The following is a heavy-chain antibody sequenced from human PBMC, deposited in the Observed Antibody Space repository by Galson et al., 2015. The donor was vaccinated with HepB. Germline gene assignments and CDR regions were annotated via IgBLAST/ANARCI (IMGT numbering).Heavy chain of an antibody. V-gene: IGHV1-69*13. J-gene: IGHJ4*02. CDR2: IIPIFGTA. D-gene: IGHD1-1*01. CDR1: GGTFSSYA. Sequence: SVKVSCKASGGTFSSYAISWVRQAPGQGLEWMGGIIPIFGTANYAQKFQGRVTITADESTSTAYMELSSLRSEDTAVYYCARGGWNGGPAAFDYWGQGTLVTVSS. CDR3: ARGGWNGGPAAFDY.